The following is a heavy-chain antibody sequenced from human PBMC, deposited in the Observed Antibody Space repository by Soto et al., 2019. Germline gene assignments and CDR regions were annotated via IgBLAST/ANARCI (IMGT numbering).Heavy chain of an antibody. CDR3: ARGAIAAAGMGDYYYYGMDV. D-gene: IGHD6-13*01. V-gene: IGHV3-33*01. Sequence: GGSLRLSCAASGFTFSSYGMHWVRQAPGKGLEWVAVIWYDGSNKYYADSVEGRFTISRDNSKNTLYLQMNSLRAEDTAVYYCARGAIAAAGMGDYYYYGMDVWGQGTTVTVSS. J-gene: IGHJ6*02. CDR2: IWYDGSNK. CDR1: GFTFSSYG.